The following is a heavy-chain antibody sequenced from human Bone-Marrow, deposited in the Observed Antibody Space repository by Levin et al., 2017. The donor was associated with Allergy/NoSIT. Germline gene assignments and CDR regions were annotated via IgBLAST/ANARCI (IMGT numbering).Heavy chain of an antibody. CDR2: VSTSGGST. V-gene: IGHV3-23*01. Sequence: QRGESLKISCAASGFTFSTYAMSWVRQAPGKGLEWVSGVSTSGGSTYYADSVKGRFTVSRDNSKNALYLQMNSLRAEDTALYYCAKDDGSSGRDGSDIWGQGTMVTVSS. D-gene: IGHD3-22*01. CDR3: AKDDGSSGRDGSDI. CDR1: GFTFSTYA. J-gene: IGHJ3*02.